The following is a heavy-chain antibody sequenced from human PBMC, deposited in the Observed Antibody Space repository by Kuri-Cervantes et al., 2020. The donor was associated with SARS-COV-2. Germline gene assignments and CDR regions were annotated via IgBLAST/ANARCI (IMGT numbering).Heavy chain of an antibody. J-gene: IGHJ5*02. CDR3: ASPRRDGYKLIPDPGWSFAP. CDR1: GGSISSSSYY. CDR2: IYYSGST. Sequence: GSLRLSCTVSGGSISSSSYYWGWIRQPPGKGLEWIGSIYYSGSTYYNPSLKSRVTISVDTSKNQFSLKLSSVTAADTAVYYCASPRRDGYKLIPDPGWSFAPWGQGTLVPVSS. D-gene: IGHD5-24*01. V-gene: IGHV4-39*01.